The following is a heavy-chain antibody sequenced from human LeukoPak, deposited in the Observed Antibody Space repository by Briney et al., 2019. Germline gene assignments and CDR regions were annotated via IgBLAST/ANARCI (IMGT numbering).Heavy chain of an antibody. D-gene: IGHD3-9*01. CDR1: GGSFSGYY. J-gene: IGHJ3*02. CDR3: ARRLIVTGYYWRLHAFDI. Sequence: PSETLSLTCAVYGGSFSGYYWSWIRQPPGKGLEWIGEINHSGSTNYNPSLKSRVTIPVDTSKNQFSLKLSSVTAADTAVYYCARRLIVTGYYWRLHAFDIWGQGTMVTVSS. V-gene: IGHV4-34*01. CDR2: INHSGST.